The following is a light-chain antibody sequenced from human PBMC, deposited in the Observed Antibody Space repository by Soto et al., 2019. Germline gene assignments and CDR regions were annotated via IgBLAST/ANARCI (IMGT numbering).Light chain of an antibody. CDR2: DVS. V-gene: IGLV2-14*01. CDR3: SSYTGSSTYV. J-gene: IGLJ1*01. CDR1: SSDVGGYKY. Sequence: QSALTQPASVSGSPGQSITISCTGTSSDVGGYKYVSWYQQHPGKAPKLMIYDVSNRPSGVSNRFSGSKSDNTASLTISGLLAEDEADYYCSSYTGSSTYVFGTGTKVTVL.